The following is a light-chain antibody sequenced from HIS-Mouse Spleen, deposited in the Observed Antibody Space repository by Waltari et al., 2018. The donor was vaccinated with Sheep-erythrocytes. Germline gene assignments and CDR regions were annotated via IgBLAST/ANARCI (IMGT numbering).Light chain of an antibody. V-gene: IGLV2-14*01. CDR1: SSDGGGDNY. J-gene: IGLJ2*01. Sequence: QSALTPPASVSGSPGPAIPISCTGTSSDGGGDNYFPWYQHHPGNAPKLMIYDVSKRPSGVSNRFSGSKSGNTASLTISGLQAEDEADYYCSSYTSSSTLVFGGGTKLTVL. CDR3: SSYTSSSTLV. CDR2: DVS.